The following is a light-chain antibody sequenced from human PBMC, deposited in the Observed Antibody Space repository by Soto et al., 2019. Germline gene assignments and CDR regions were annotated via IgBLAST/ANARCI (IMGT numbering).Light chain of an antibody. CDR1: QSVASAY. CDR2: GSS. CDR3: QQYANSRWT. Sequence: EIVLTQSPGTLSLSPGERATLSCRASQSVASAYLAWYQHKPGQAPRLLIYGSSSRAVGVPDRISGSGSGTDFTLTISRLEPEDFAVYYCQQYANSRWTLGQGTKVEAK. J-gene: IGKJ1*01. V-gene: IGKV3-20*01.